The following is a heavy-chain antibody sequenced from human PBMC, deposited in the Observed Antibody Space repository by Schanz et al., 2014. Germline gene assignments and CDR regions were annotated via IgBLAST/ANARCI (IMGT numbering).Heavy chain of an antibody. Sequence: QVQLVESGGGVVQPGRSLRLSCVASGFTFSSYGMHWVRQAPGKGLEWVAVISYDGSNKYYADSVKGRFTISRDNSKNTLYLQMNSLRAEDTAVYYCAKDLLYGAPMPLNHLDYWGQGTLVTVSS. CDR2: ISYDGSNK. CDR3: AKDLLYGAPMPLNHLDY. V-gene: IGHV3-30*19. CDR1: GFTFSSYG. D-gene: IGHD2-2*01. J-gene: IGHJ4*02.